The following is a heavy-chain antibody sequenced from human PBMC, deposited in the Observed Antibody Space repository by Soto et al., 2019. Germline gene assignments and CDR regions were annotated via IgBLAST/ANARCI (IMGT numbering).Heavy chain of an antibody. J-gene: IGHJ6*02. CDR2: INPNSGGT. CDR1: GYTFTGYY. V-gene: IGHV1-2*04. D-gene: IGHD3-10*01. Sequence: ASVKVSCKASGYTFTGYYMHWVRQAPGQGLEWMGWINPNSGGTNYAQKFQGWVTMTRDTSISTAYMELSRLRSDDTAVYYCARDPGSDYYGSGSYRVYGMDVWGQGTTVTVS. CDR3: ARDPGSDYYGSGSYRVYGMDV.